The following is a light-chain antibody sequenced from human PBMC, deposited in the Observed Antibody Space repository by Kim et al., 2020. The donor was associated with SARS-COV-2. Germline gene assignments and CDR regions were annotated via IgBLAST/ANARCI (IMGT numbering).Light chain of an antibody. V-gene: IGKV3-11*01. CDR1: QSVSSC. J-gene: IGKJ3*01. CDR2: DAS. CDR3: QQRSNWPS. Sequence: EIVLTQSPATLSLSPGERATLSCRASQSVSSCLVWYQQKPGQAPRLLIYDASNRATGIPARFSGSGSGTDFTLTISSLEPEDFAVYYCQQRSNWPSFGPGTKVDIK.